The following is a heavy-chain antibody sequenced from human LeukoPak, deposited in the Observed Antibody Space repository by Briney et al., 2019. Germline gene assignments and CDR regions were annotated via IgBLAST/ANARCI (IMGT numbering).Heavy chain of an antibody. CDR3: ARGYCSSTSCYSFDY. J-gene: IGHJ4*02. CDR1: GGTFSSYA. Sequence: PVKVSCKASGGTFSSYAISWVRQAAGQGLEWMGGIIAIFGTANYAQKFQGRVTITADESTSTAYMELSSLRSEDTAVYYCARGYCSSTSCYSFDYWGQGTLVTVSS. CDR2: IIAIFGTA. D-gene: IGHD2-2*01. V-gene: IGHV1-69*01.